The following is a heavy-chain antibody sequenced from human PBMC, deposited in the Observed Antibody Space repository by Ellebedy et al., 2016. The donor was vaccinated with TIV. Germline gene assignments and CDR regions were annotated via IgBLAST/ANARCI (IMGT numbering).Heavy chain of an antibody. V-gene: IGHV3-7*03. CDR2: IKRDGTEK. CDR3: ARLGGTYEIEY. J-gene: IGHJ4*02. D-gene: IGHD1-26*01. Sequence: PGGSLRLSCAASGFTFSNYWMSWVRQAPGKGLEWAANIKRDGTEKYYVDSVKGRFTISRDNAKNSLYMQMSSLRVEDTAVYYCARLGGTYEIEYWGQGTLLTVSS. CDR1: GFTFSNYW.